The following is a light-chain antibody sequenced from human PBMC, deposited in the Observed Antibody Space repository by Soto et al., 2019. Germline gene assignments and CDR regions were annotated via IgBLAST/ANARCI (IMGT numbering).Light chain of an antibody. CDR3: QQYGASRWT. V-gene: IGKV3-20*01. Sequence: EIVLTQSPGTLSLSPGERATLSCRASQNVASAYLAWYQHKPGQAPRLLIYGASSRATGVPDRISGWGSGADFPLTIRRLEHEDFAVYYCQQYGASRWTFGQGTKV. CDR2: GAS. CDR1: QNVASAY. J-gene: IGKJ1*01.